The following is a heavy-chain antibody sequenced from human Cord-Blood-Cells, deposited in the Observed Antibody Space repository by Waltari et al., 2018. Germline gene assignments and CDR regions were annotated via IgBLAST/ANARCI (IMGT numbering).Heavy chain of an antibody. J-gene: IGHJ3*02. V-gene: IGHV1-69*01. CDR1: GGTFSRYA. D-gene: IGHD3-22*01. CDR2: IIPIFGTA. Sequence: QVQLVQSGAEVKKPGSSVKVPCKASGGTFSRYAISWLRQAPGQGLEWMGGIIPIFGTANYAQKFQGRVTITADESTSTAYMELSSLRSEDTAVYYCARGCYYYDSIGYAFDIWGQGTMVTVSS. CDR3: ARGCYYYDSIGYAFDI.